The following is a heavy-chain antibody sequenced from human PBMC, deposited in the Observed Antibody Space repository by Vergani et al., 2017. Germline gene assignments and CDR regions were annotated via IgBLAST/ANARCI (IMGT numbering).Heavy chain of an antibody. V-gene: IGHV4-59*01. J-gene: IGHJ6*02. Sequence: QVQLQESGPGLVKPSETLSLTCTVSGGSISSYYWSWIRQPPGKGLEWIGYIYYSGSTNYNPSLKSRVTISVDTYKNQFSLKLSSVTAADTAVYYCARVGGYCSGGSCYRYYYYGMDVWGQGTTVTVSS. CDR3: ARVGGYCSGGSCYRYYYYGMDV. CDR2: IYYSGST. CDR1: GGSISSYY. D-gene: IGHD2-15*01.